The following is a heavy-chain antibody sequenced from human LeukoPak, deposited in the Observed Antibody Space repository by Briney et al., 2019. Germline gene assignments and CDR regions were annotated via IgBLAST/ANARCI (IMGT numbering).Heavy chain of an antibody. CDR3: AREYSSGWDPCLAY. D-gene: IGHD6-19*01. CDR2: ISYDGSNK. V-gene: IGHV3-30*03. Sequence: GGSLRLSCAASGFTFSSFALSWVRQAPGKGLEWVAVISYDGSNKYYADSVKGRFTISRDNSKNTLYLQMNSLRAEDTAVYYCAREYSSGWDPCLAYWGQGTLVTVSS. CDR1: GFTFSSFA. J-gene: IGHJ4*02.